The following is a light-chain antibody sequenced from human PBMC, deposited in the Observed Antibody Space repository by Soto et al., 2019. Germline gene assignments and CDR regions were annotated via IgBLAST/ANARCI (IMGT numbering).Light chain of an antibody. J-gene: IGKJ3*01. CDR3: QQYYSYPPFT. CDR2: AAS. Sequence: AIRMTQSPSPLSASTGDRVTITCRASQGISSYLAWYQQKPGKAPKLLIYAASTLQSGVPSRFSGSGSGTDFTLTISCLQSEDFATYYCQQYYSYPPFTFGPGTKVDIK. CDR1: QGISSY. V-gene: IGKV1-8*01.